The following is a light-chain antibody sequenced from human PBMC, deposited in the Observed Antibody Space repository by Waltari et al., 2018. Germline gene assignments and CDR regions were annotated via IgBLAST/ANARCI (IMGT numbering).Light chain of an antibody. J-gene: IGKJ1*01. CDR1: QSVRGS. V-gene: IGKV3-20*01. Sequence: EIVLTQSPGTLSLSPGERATLSCRASQSVRGSLAWYQQKAGQAPRLLIYGASRRATGIPDRFSGSGSGTDFSLTISGLEPEDFAVYYCQHYVRLPATFGQGTKVEI. CDR2: GAS. CDR3: QHYVRLPAT.